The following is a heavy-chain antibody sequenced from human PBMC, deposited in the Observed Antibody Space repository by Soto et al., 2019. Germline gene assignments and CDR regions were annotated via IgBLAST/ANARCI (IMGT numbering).Heavy chain of an antibody. CDR3: AASDNYYDSSGSDAFDI. CDR2: ISYDGSNK. CDR1: GFTFSSYA. J-gene: IGHJ3*02. D-gene: IGHD3-22*01. V-gene: IGHV3-30-3*01. Sequence: VGSVRLSCGASGFTFSSYAMHWVRQAPGKGLEWVAVISYDGSNKYYADSVKGRFTISRDNSKNTLYLQMNSLRSEDTAVYYCAASDNYYDSSGSDAFDIWGQGTMVTVSS.